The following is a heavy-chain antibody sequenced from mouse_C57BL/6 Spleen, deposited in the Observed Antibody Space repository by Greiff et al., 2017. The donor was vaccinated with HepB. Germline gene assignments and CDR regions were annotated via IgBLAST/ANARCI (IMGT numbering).Heavy chain of an antibody. Sequence: EVQRVESGGDLVKPGGSLKLSCAASGFTFSSYGMSWVRQTPDKRLEWVATISSGGSYTYYPDSVKGRFTISRDNAKNTLYLQMSSLKSEDTAMYYCARRRDYGSRGYYFDYWGQGTTLTVSS. CDR3: ARRRDYGSRGYYFDY. J-gene: IGHJ2*01. V-gene: IGHV5-6*01. CDR2: ISSGGSYT. CDR1: GFTFSSYG. D-gene: IGHD1-1*01.